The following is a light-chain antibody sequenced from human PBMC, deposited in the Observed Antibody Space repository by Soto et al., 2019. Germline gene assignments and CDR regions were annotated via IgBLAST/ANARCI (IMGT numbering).Light chain of an antibody. V-gene: IGKV3-20*01. J-gene: IGKJ1*01. CDR3: QQYGRSLWT. CDR2: GAS. Sequence: EIVLTQSPGSLSLSPGERATLSCRASQSVNSRYLAWYQQKPGQAPRLLIYGASSRATGIPDRFSGSGSETAFTLTISRLEPEDFAVYFCQQYGRSLWTFGQGTKVEVK. CDR1: QSVNSRY.